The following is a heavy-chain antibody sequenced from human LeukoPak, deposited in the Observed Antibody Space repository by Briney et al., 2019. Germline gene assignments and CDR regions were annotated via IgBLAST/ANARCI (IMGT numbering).Heavy chain of an antibody. CDR1: GYSISSGYY. Sequence: SETLSLTCAVSGYSISSGYYWGWIRQPPGKGLEWIGSIYHSGSTYYNPSLKSRVTISVDTSKNQFSLKLSSVTAADTAVYYCASLGADHYWGQGTLVTVSS. CDR2: IYHSGST. CDR3: ASLGADHY. V-gene: IGHV4-38-2*01. D-gene: IGHD1-26*01. J-gene: IGHJ4*02.